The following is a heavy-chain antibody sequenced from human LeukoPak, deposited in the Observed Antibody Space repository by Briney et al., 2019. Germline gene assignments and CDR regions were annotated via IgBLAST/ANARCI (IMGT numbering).Heavy chain of an antibody. CDR3: AKAPDIVVVPAAFNWFDP. CDR1: GFTSSSYG. J-gene: IGHJ5*02. CDR2: IRYDGSNK. D-gene: IGHD2-2*01. V-gene: IGHV3-30*02. Sequence: PGGSLRLSCAASGFTSSSYGMHWVRQAPGKGLEWVAFIRYDGSNKYYADSVKGRFAISRDNSKNTLYLQMNSLRAEDTAVYYCAKAPDIVVVPAAFNWFDPWGQGTLVTVSS.